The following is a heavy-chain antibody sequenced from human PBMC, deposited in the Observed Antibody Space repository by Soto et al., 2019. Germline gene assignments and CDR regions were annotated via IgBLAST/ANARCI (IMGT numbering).Heavy chain of an antibody. D-gene: IGHD3-22*01. CDR1: GFTSSSYA. J-gene: IGHJ3*02. Sequence: QVQLVESGGGVVQPGRSLRLSCAASGFTSSSYAMHWVRQAPGKGLEWGAVISCVGSNKYYADSVKGRFTFSRDNSKNALYLQMNSLRAEDTAVYYCARDPYYYVSSGYYTPIGAFDIRGQGTMVTVSS. CDR2: ISCVGSNK. V-gene: IGHV3-30-3*01. CDR3: ARDPYYYVSSGYYTPIGAFDI.